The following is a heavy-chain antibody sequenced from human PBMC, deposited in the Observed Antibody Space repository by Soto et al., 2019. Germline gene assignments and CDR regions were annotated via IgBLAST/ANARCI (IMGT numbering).Heavy chain of an antibody. V-gene: IGHV3-21*01. CDR1: GFTVSSYS. CDR3: ARAIGTYYYDMDV. Sequence: EVQLVESGGGLVKPGGSLRLSCAASGFTVSSYSMNWVRQAPGKGLEWVSSISRSSNNIYYADSVKGRFTISRDNAKNSLYLQMNSLRAEDTALYYCARAIGTYYYDMDVWGQGTTVTVSS. CDR2: ISRSSNNI. J-gene: IGHJ6*02.